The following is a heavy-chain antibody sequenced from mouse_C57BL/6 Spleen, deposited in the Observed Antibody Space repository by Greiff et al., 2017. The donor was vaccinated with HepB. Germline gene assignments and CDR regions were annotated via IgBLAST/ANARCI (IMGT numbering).Heavy chain of an antibody. CDR2: IYPGDGDT. CDR3: ARSGYYGEGYFDV. V-gene: IGHV1-80*01. D-gene: IGHD1-1*02. J-gene: IGHJ1*03. Sequence: QVQLQQSGAELVKPGASVKISCKASGYAFSSYWMNWVKQRPGKGLEWIGQIYPGDGDTNYNGKFKGKATLTADKSSSTAYMQLSSLTSEDSAVYFCARSGYYGEGYFDVWGTGTTVTVSS. CDR1: GYAFSSYW.